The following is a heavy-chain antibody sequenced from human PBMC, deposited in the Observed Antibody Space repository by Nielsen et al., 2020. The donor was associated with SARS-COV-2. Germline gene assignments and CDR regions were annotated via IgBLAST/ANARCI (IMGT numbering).Heavy chain of an antibody. CDR3: AKARLNIAVAGTYFDY. D-gene: IGHD6-19*01. V-gene: IGHV3-23*01. J-gene: IGHJ4*02. Sequence: GGSLRLSCAASGFTFTNYGIHWVRQAPGKGLEWVSAISGSGGSTYYADSVKGRFTISRDNSKNTLYLQMNSLRAEDTAVYYCAKARLNIAVAGTYFDYWGQGTLVTVSS. CDR2: ISGSGGST. CDR1: GFTFTNYG.